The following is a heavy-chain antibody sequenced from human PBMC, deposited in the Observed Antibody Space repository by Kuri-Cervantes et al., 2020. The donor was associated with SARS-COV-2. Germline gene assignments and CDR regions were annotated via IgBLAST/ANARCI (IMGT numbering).Heavy chain of an antibody. V-gene: IGHV3-30*02. J-gene: IGHJ6*03. Sequence: GESLKISCAASGFTFSSYAMHWVRQAPGKGLEWVAFIRYDGSNKYYADSVKGRFTISRDNSTNTLYLQMNSLRAEDTAVYYCAKDSLRRPFYYYYYYMDVWGKGTTVTVSS. CDR3: AKDSLRRPFYYYYYYMDV. CDR2: IRYDGSNK. CDR1: GFTFSSYA. D-gene: IGHD4-17*01.